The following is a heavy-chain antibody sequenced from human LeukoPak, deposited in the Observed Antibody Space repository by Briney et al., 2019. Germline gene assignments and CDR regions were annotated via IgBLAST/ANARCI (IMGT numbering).Heavy chain of an antibody. CDR2: ISSSSNKI. Sequence: PGGSLRLSCAASGFTFSGYRMNWVRQAPGKGLEWVSYISSSSNKIYYADSVKGRFITSRDNAKNSLYLQMNSLRDEDTAVYYCARSDLRFLELLDYWGQGTLVTVSS. D-gene: IGHD3-3*01. CDR1: GFTFSGYR. CDR3: ARSDLRFLELLDY. V-gene: IGHV3-48*02. J-gene: IGHJ4*02.